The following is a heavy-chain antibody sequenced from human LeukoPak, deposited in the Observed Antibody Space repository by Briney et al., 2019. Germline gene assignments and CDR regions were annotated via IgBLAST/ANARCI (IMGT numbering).Heavy chain of an antibody. V-gene: IGHV3-23*01. CDR1: GFTFRSYV. D-gene: IGHD3-22*01. Sequence: GGSLRVSCAASGFTFRSYVMSWVRQAPGKGLEWVSAISDDGSGTYYADSVEGRFTISRDNSRNTVFLQMNSLRAEDTAVYYCARHERTMRFLEYWGQGTLVTVSS. CDR2: ISDDGSGT. CDR3: ARHERTMRFLEY. J-gene: IGHJ4*02.